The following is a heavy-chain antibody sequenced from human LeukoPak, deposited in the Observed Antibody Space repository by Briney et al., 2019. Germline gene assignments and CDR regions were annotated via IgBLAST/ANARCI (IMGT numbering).Heavy chain of an antibody. CDR1: GFTFSTYN. CDR3: ARGDYGYWFDP. J-gene: IGHJ5*02. D-gene: IGHD4-17*01. V-gene: IGHV3-21*01. CDR2: ISSSSSSI. Sequence: GGSLRLSCAASGFTFSTYNMNWVRQAPGKGLEWVSSISSSSSSIYYADSVKGRFTIPRDNAKNSLYLQMNSLRAEDTAVYYCARGDYGYWFDPWGQGTLVTVSS.